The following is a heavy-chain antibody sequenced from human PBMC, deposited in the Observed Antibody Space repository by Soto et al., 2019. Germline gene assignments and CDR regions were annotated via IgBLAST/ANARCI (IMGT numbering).Heavy chain of an antibody. CDR3: ARGGYSTGYAY. J-gene: IGHJ4*02. CDR1: GYTFTSYD. V-gene: IGHV1-18*01. D-gene: IGHD2-8*02. CDR2: ISGYNGNT. Sequence: GASVKVSCEASGYTFTSYDITWVRQAPGQGLEWMGWISGYNGNTNYAQKVQGRATITRDTSTSTAYMELRSLRSDDADVYYCARGGYSTGYAYWGQGTLVTVSS.